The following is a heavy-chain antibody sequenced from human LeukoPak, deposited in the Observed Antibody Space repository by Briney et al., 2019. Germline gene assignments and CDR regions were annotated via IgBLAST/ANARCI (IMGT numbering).Heavy chain of an antibody. J-gene: IGHJ5*02. CDR3: ARSIVQIQLWLRGGGWFDP. V-gene: IGHV4-34*01. D-gene: IGHD5-18*01. CDR2: INHSGST. CDR1: GGSFSGYY. Sequence: SETLSLTCAVYGGSFSGYYWSWIRQPPGKGLEWIGEINHSGSTNYNPSLKSRVTISVDTSKNQFSLKLSSVTAADTAVYYCARSIVQIQLWLRGGGWFDPWGQGTLVTVSS.